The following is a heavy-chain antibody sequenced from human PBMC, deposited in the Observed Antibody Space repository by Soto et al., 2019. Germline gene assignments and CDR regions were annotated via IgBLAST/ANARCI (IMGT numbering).Heavy chain of an antibody. CDR2: IIPILGIA. CDR1: GGTFSSYT. CDR3: ARGVPSYYDILTGYYISYFDY. D-gene: IGHD3-9*01. V-gene: IGHV1-69*02. Sequence: SVKVSCKASGGTFSSYTISWVRQAPGEGLEWMGRIIPILGIANYAQKFQGRVTITADKSTSTAYMELSSLRSEDTAVYYCARGVPSYYDILTGYYISYFDYWAQGTLVSVSS. J-gene: IGHJ4*02.